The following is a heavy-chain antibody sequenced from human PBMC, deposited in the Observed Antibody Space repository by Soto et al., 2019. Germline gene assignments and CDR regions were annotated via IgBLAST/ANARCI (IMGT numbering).Heavy chain of an antibody. V-gene: IGHV3-74*01. CDR2: INSDASII. CDR3: ASDAAAGLKF. J-gene: IGHJ4*02. Sequence: GGSLRLSCAVSGITFRSYWLHWIRQAPGKGLVWVSHINSDASIINYADSVKGRFTISRDNARNTLYLQMNSLRVDDTAIYYCASDAAAGLKFWGQGTLVTVSS. D-gene: IGHD6-13*01. CDR1: GITFRSYW.